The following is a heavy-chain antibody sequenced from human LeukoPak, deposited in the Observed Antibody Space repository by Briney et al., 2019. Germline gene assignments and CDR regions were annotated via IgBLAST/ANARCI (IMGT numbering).Heavy chain of an antibody. D-gene: IGHD3-22*01. V-gene: IGHV4-4*07. CDR2: IYTSGST. CDR1: GGSISSYY. J-gene: IGHJ4*02. CDR3: AREARYYYDSSGYYYALDY. Sequence: SETLSLTRTVSGGSISSYYWSWIRQPAGKGLEWIGRIYTSGSTNYNPSLKSRVTMSVDTSKNQFSLKLSSVTAADTAVYYCAREARYYYDSSGYYYALDYWGQGTLVTVSS.